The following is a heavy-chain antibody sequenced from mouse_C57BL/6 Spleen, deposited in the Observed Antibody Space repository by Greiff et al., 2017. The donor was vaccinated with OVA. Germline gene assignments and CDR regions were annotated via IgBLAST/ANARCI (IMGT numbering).Heavy chain of an antibody. CDR1: GYSFTGYY. Sequence: EVQLQQSGPELVKPGASVKISCKASGYSFTGYYMNWVKQSPDKSLEWIGELNPSTGGTTYNQKFKAKATLTVDKSSSTAYMQLKSLTSEDSAVYYCARNYYSNYTVYFDVWGTGTTVTVSS. CDR2: LNPSTGGT. D-gene: IGHD2-5*01. CDR3: ARNYYSNYTVYFDV. J-gene: IGHJ1*03. V-gene: IGHV1-42*01.